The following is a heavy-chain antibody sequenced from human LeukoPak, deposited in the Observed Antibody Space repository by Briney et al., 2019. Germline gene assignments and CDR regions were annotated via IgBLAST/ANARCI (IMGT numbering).Heavy chain of an antibody. V-gene: IGHV1-18*01. J-gene: IGHJ4*02. D-gene: IGHD1-26*01. CDR1: GYTFTNYG. CDR3: ARDLDQYSGRFGGFGHDF. CDR2: ISAYNGNT. Sequence: ASVKVACKASGYTFTNYGINWVRQAPGQGREWMGWISAYNGNTNYAQKLQGRVTMTTDTSTSTAYMELRSLRSDDTAVYYCARDLDQYSGRFGGFGHDFWGQGTLVTVSS.